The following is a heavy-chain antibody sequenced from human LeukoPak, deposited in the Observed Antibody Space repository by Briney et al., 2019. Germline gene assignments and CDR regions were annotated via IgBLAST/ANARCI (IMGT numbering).Heavy chain of an antibody. CDR1: GFTFSGSA. Sequence: GGSLRLSCAASGFTFSGSAMHWVRQASGKGLEWVGRIRSKANSYATAYAASVKGRFTISRDDSRNTAYLQMNSLKTEDTAVYYCNLYCSSTSCYGVRGYYYYGMDVWGQGTTVTVSS. D-gene: IGHD2-2*01. CDR3: NLYCSSTSCYGVRGYYYYGMDV. CDR2: IRSKANSYAT. J-gene: IGHJ6*02. V-gene: IGHV3-73*01.